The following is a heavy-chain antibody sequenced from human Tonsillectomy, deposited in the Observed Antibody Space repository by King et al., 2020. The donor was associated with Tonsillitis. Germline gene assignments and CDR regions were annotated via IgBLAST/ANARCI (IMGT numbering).Heavy chain of an antibody. V-gene: IGHV3-15*01. CDR3: TTEAKLNYYDSSGYYY. J-gene: IGHJ4*02. CDR1: GFTFSNAW. D-gene: IGHD3-22*01. Sequence: VQLVESGGGLVKPGGSLRLSCAASGFTFSNAWMTWVRQAPGKGLEWVGRIKSKTDGGTTEYATPVKGRFTISRDDSKNTLFLQMNRLKTEDTAVYYCTTEAKLNYYDSSGYYYWGQGTLVTVSS. CDR2: IKSKTDGGTT.